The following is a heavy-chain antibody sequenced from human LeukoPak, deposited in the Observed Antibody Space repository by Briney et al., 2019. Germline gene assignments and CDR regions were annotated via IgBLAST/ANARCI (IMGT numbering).Heavy chain of an antibody. CDR2: ISGSGDST. Sequence: GGSLRLSCAASGFTFSSYVMIWVRQAPGKGLEWVSGISGSGDSTYYADSVKGRFTIPRDNSKNTLYLQMNSLRAEDTAVYYCAKAVSGYPNWFDPWGQGALVTVSS. CDR1: GFTFSSYV. D-gene: IGHD3-3*01. V-gene: IGHV3-23*01. J-gene: IGHJ5*02. CDR3: AKAVSGYPNWFDP.